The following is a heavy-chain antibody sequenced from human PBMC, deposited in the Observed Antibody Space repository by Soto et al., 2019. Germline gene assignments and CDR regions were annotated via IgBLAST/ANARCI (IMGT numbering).Heavy chain of an antibody. CDR3: ARDSVGQNFDY. Sequence: SETLSLTCAVSGGSISSYYWSWIRQPPGKGLEWIGYIYYSGSTNYNPSLKSRVTISVDTSKNQFSLKLSSVTAADTAVYYCARDSVGQNFDYWGQGTLVTVSS. J-gene: IGHJ4*02. CDR1: GGSISSYY. V-gene: IGHV4-59*01. CDR2: IYYSGST.